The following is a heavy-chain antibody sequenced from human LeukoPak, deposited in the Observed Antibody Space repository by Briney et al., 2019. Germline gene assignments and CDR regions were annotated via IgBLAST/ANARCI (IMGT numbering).Heavy chain of an antibody. CDR2: ISYSGST. D-gene: IGHD3-3*01. V-gene: IGHV4-59*01. CDR1: GASISSYY. CDR3: AFSFDFWSGYYFD. J-gene: IGHJ4*02. Sequence: SETLSLTCAVSGASISSYYWSWIRQPPGKGLEWIGYISYSGSTNYNPSLKSRVTISVDTSENQFSLKLSSVTAADTAVYYCAFSFDFWSGYYFDWGQGTLVTVSS.